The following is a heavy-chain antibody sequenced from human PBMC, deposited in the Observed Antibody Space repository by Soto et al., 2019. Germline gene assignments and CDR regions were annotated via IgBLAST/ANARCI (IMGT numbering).Heavy chain of an antibody. CDR1: GFNFNIHA. Sequence: GGSLRLSCAAPGFNFNIHALHWIRQAPGEGLERVAVMSPGGNSQYYADSVKGRFTISRDTSKSTLYLQMTSLRPEDTAVYYCASGAAFYYDTSRYWGQGTLVTVSS. V-gene: IGHV3-30-3*01. D-gene: IGHD3-22*01. CDR3: ASGAAFYYDTSRY. CDR2: MSPGGNSQ. J-gene: IGHJ4*02.